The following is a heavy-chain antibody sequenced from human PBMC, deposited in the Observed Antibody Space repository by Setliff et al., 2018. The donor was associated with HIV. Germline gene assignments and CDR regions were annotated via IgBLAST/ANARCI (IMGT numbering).Heavy chain of an antibody. Sequence: GESLKISCKGSGYSFTNYWIGWVRQMPGKGLEWKGIIYPGDSDTRYSPSFQGQVTISADKSISTAYLQWSSLKASDTAKYYCARLSVVTATRIYYFDYWGQGTLVTVSS. CDR3: ARLSVVTATRIYYFDY. J-gene: IGHJ4*02. CDR1: GYSFTNYW. D-gene: IGHD2-21*02. V-gene: IGHV5-51*01. CDR2: IYPGDSDT.